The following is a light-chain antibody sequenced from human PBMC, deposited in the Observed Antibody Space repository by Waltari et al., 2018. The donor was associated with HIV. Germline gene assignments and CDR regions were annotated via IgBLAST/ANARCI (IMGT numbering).Light chain of an antibody. CDR3: QSYDSSLSGSV. CDR2: GNS. Sequence: QSVLTQPPSVSGAPGQRVTISCTGSSPNIGAGHDVYWYQQLPGTAPKLLIYGNSNRPSGVPDRFSGSKSGTSASLAITGLQAEDEADYYCQSYDSSLSGSVFGGGTKLTVL. V-gene: IGLV1-40*01. J-gene: IGLJ3*02. CDR1: SPNIGAGHD.